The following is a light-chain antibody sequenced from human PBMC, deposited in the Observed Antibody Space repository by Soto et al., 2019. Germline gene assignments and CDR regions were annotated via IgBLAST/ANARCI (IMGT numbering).Light chain of an antibody. CDR2: RNN. CDR3: AAWDDSLSVYV. CDR1: SSNIGSNY. J-gene: IGLJ1*01. Sequence: QSLLTHPPSASGTPGQRVTIFCSGSSSNIGSNYVYWYQQLPGTAPKLLIYRNNQRPSGVPDRFSGSKSGTSASLAISGLRSEDEADYYCAAWDDSLSVYVFGTGTKVTVL. V-gene: IGLV1-47*01.